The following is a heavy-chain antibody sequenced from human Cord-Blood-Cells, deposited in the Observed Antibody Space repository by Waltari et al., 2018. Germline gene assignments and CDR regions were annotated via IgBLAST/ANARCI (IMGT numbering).Heavy chain of an antibody. CDR1: GYTFTSYY. V-gene: IGHV1-46*01. CDR3: AFCFVGVGYYFDY. J-gene: IGHJ4*02. D-gene: IGHD2-15*01. CDR2: INPRGAST. Sequence: QVQLVPSGAEVKKPGASVKVSCKASGYTFTSYYMHWVRKAPGQGLEWMGIINPRGASTSYGQKFQGRVTMTRDTSTSTVYMELSRLRSEDTAVYYCAFCFVGVGYYFDYWGQGTLVTVSS.